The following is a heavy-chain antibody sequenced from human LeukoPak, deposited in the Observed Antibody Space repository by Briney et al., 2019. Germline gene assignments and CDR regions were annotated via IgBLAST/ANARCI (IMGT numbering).Heavy chain of an antibody. CDR2: ISSSSSYI. V-gene: IGHV3-21*01. Sequence: GGSLGLSCAASGFTFSSYSMNWVRQAPGKGLEWVSSISSSSSYIYYADSVKGRFTISRDNAKNSLYLQMNSLRAEDTAVYYCARDPLWFGEPNYFDYWGQGTLVTVSS. CDR1: GFTFSSYS. J-gene: IGHJ4*02. CDR3: ARDPLWFGEPNYFDY. D-gene: IGHD3-10*01.